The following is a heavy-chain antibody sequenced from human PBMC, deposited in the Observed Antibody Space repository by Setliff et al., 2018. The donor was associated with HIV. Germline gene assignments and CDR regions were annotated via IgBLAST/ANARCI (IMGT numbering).Heavy chain of an antibody. CDR2: IYYNGNA. Sequence: SETLSLTCAVSGGSMRSSGYSWTWIRQAPGKGLEWVGYIYYNGNAYYNPSLKSRVTISVDRSKNQFSLELSSVTAADTAVYYCARRGDFFYYAMDVWGQGTTVTVSS. V-gene: IGHV4-30-2*01. CDR3: ARRGDFFYYAMDV. J-gene: IGHJ6*02. CDR1: GGSMRSSGYS.